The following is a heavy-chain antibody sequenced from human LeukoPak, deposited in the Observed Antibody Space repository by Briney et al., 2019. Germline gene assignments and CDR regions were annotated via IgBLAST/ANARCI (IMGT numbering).Heavy chain of an antibody. D-gene: IGHD2-15*01. CDR3: ARQTTSRSGPLDY. Sequence: GESLKISCKGSGYTFTSYWIGWVRQMPGRGLEWMGIIYPGDSDTRYSPSFQGQVTISADKSISTAYLQWSSLKASDTAMYYCARQTTSRSGPLDYWGQGTLVTVSS. CDR1: GYTFTSYW. V-gene: IGHV5-51*01. J-gene: IGHJ4*02. CDR2: IYPGDSDT.